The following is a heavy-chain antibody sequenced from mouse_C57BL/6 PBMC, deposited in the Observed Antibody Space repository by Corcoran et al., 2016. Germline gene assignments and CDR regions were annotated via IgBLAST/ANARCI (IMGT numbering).Heavy chain of an antibody. V-gene: IGHV1-80*01. J-gene: IGHJ4*01. CDR1: GYAFSSYW. Sequence: QVQLQQSGAELVKPGASVKISCKASGYAFSSYWMNWVKQRPGKGLEWIGQIYPGDGDTNYNGKFKGKATLTADKSSSTAYMQLSSLTSEDSAVYFCARGGYYGSSHPYAMDYWGQGTSVTVSS. D-gene: IGHD1-1*01. CDR2: IYPGDGDT. CDR3: ARGGYYGSSHPYAMDY.